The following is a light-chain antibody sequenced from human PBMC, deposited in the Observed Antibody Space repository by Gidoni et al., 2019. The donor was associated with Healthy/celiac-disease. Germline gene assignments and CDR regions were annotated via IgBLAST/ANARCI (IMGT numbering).Light chain of an antibody. V-gene: IGKV1-5*03. CDR1: QSISSW. J-gene: IGKJ1*01. CDR3: QQYNSSTWT. Sequence: DIQMTQSPSTLSASVGDRVTITCRASQSISSWLAWYQQKPGKAPKLLIYKASSLESGVPSRFSGSGSGTEFTLNLSSLQPDDFATFYRQQYNSSTWTFGQGTKVEIK. CDR2: KAS.